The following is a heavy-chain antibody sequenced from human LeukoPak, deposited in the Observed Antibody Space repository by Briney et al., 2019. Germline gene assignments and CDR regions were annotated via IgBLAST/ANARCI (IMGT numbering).Heavy chain of an antibody. CDR1: GGSISGYC. J-gene: IGHJ4*02. CDR3: ARGLRTDSGYDDGEDH. CDR2: IYNIGSP. V-gene: IGHV4-4*07. D-gene: IGHD5-12*01. Sequence: SETLSLTCTVSGGSISGYCWTWIRQPAGKGLEWIGRIYNIGSPNYNPALKSRVTISVDTSKNQFSLKLSSVTAADSAVYYCARGLRTDSGYDDGEDHWGQATLVTVSS.